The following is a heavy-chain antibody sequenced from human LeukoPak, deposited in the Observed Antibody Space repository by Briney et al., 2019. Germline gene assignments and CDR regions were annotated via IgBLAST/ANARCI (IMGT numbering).Heavy chain of an antibody. J-gene: IGHJ5*02. CDR3: ARELYYYDSSGYSNWFDP. CDR2: ISAYNGNT. V-gene: IGHV1-18*01. CDR1: GYTFTSYG. D-gene: IGHD3-22*01. Sequence: GASVKVSCKASGYTFTSYGISWVRQAPGQGLEWMGWISAYNGNTNYAQKLQGRVTMTTDTSTSTAYMELRSLRSDDTAAYYCARELYYYDSSGYSNWFDPWGQGTLVTVSS.